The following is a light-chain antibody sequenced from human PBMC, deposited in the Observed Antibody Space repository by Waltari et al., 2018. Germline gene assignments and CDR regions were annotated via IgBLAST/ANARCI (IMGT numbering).Light chain of an antibody. CDR3: QPYKTSPTWT. CDR2: EAS. V-gene: IGKV1-5*03. Sequence: DIQITQSPSTLPASVGDSVTITCRASQNIGSSLVWYQQKPGKAPKLLIYEASSLQFGVSSRFSGRGSGAEFNLTIASLQPDDFAAYYCQPYKTSPTWTFGQGTRVELK. CDR1: QNIGSS. J-gene: IGKJ1*01.